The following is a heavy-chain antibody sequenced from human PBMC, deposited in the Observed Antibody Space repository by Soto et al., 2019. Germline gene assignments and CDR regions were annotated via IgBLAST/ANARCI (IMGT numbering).Heavy chain of an antibody. CDR3: ARVVPGAEAWFGP. CDR2: ISLYSDGT. V-gene: IGHV1-18*01. D-gene: IGHD2-2*01. Sequence: ASVKVSCKTSGYTFSNYGTTWVRQAPGQPLEWLGWISLYSDGTNYAQKFQGRVSMTTDTSTTTAYMELRSLRSDDTAVYYCARVVPGAEAWFGPWGQGTLVTVSS. J-gene: IGHJ5*02. CDR1: GYTFSNYG.